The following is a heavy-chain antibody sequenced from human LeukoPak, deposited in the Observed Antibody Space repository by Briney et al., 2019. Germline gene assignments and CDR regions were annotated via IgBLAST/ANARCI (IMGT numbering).Heavy chain of an antibody. CDR2: IYYSGST. CDR1: GGSISSGDYY. V-gene: IGHV4-30-4*01. J-gene: IGHJ3*02. D-gene: IGHD3-10*01. CDR3: ARDSQWFGELMGNRDAFDI. Sequence: SETLSLTCTVSGGSISSGDYYWSWIRQPPGKGLEWIGYIYYSGSTYYNPSLKSRVTISVDTSKNQFSLKLSSVTAADTAVYYCARDSQWFGELMGNRDAFDIWGQGTMVTVSS.